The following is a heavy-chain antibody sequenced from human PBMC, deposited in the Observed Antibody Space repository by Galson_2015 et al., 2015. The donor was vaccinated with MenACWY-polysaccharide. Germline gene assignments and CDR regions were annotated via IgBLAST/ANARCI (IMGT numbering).Heavy chain of an antibody. CDR2: MRHSGTT. CDR3: ARTPSTVTSFGWFDP. D-gene: IGHD4-17*01. CDR1: GASISSGGHY. J-gene: IGHJ5*02. Sequence: TLSLTCTVSGASISSGGHYLTWIRQHPGKGLEWIGYMRHSGTTNYNPPLKSRAVISVDTSKNQFSLSLTSVTAADTAVYYCARTPSTVTSFGWFDPWGQGTLVTVSS. V-gene: IGHV4-31*03.